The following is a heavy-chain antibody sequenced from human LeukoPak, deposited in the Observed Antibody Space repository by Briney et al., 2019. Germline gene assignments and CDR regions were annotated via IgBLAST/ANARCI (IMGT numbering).Heavy chain of an antibody. D-gene: IGHD2-15*01. Sequence: PGGSLRLSCAASGFTFSSYGMHWLRQAPGKGVEWVAVISYDGSNKYYADSVKGRFTISRDNSKNTLYLQMNSLRAEETAVYYCAKINDIVVVVAAPDYWGQGTLVTVSS. CDR1: GFTFSSYG. J-gene: IGHJ4*02. CDR3: AKINDIVVVVAAPDY. V-gene: IGHV3-30*18. CDR2: ISYDGSNK.